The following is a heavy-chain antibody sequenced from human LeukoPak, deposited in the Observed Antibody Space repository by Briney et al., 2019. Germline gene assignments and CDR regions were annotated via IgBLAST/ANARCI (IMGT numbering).Heavy chain of an antibody. D-gene: IGHD5-12*01. V-gene: IGHV3-30-3*01. CDR2: ISYDGSNK. CDR3: ATTDIVATPYFDY. CDR1: GFTFSSYA. Sequence: GGSLRLSCAASGFTFSSYAMHWVRQAPGKGLEWVAVISYDGSNKYYADSVKGRFTISRDNSKNTLYLQMNSLRAEDTAVYYCATTDIVATPYFDYWGQGTLVTVSS. J-gene: IGHJ4*02.